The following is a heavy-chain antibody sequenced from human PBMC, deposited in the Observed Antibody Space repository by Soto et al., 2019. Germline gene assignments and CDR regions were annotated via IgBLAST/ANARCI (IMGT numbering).Heavy chain of an antibody. D-gene: IGHD3-10*01. CDR1: GGSISSYY. Sequence: QVQLQESGPGLVKPSETMSLSCTVSGGSISSYYWSWFRQSPGKRMEWIGYVDHTWGSSYNPSLQSRVAMSLDTAKSQFSLKVTSVTATYKAVYYCGRQGFGPLHGVVDVWGQGTTVTVSS. J-gene: IGHJ6*02. CDR2: VDHTWGS. CDR3: GRQGFGPLHGVVDV. V-gene: IGHV4-59*08.